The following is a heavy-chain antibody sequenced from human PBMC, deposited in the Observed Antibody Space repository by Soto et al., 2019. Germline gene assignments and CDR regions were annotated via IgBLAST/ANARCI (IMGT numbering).Heavy chain of an antibody. CDR3: GSPRRGGWYRERWFDP. V-gene: IGHV4-34*01. CDR1: GGSFSGYY. Sequence: QVQLQQWGAGLLKPSETLSLTCAVYGGSFSGYYWSWIRQPPGKGLEWIGEINHSGSTNYNPSLNSRVTLLVDTSKNQFSLKLSSVTAAATAVYYTGSPRRGGWYRERWFDPWGQGTLVTVFS. J-gene: IGHJ5*02. CDR2: INHSGST. D-gene: IGHD6-19*01.